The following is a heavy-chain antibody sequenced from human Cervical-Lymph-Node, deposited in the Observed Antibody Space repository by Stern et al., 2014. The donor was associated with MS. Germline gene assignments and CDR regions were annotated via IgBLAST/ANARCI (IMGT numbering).Heavy chain of an antibody. Sequence: QVQLQESGPGLVKPSQTLSLTCTVSGGSISSGSYYWSWIRQPAGKGLEWIGRIYTSGSTNYNPPPKSRVPISVDPSKNQSSLKLSSVTAADTAVYYCARDRVYGTYYFDYWGQGTLVTVSS. J-gene: IGHJ4*02. CDR1: GGSISSGSYY. V-gene: IGHV4-61*02. CDR3: ARDRVYGTYYFDY. CDR2: IYTSGST. D-gene: IGHD3-16*01.